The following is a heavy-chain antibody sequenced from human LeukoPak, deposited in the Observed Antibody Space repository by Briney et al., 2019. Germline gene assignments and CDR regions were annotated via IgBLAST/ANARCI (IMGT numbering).Heavy chain of an antibody. CDR1: GGSLSSYY. V-gene: IGHV4-59*08. D-gene: IGHD6-19*01. J-gene: IGHJ4*02. CDR2: IYYSGST. Sequence: SETLSLTCTVSGGSLSSYYWSWIRQPPGKGLEWIGYIYYSGSTNYNPSLKSRVTISVGTSKNQFSLKLSSVTAADTAVYYCARLELAVAGFHFDYWGQGTLVTVSS. CDR3: ARLELAVAGFHFDY.